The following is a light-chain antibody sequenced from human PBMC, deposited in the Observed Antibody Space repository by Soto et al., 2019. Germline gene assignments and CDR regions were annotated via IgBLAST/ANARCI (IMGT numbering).Light chain of an antibody. CDR3: QQRSSWPLT. V-gene: IGKV3-11*01. CDR2: DAS. J-gene: IGKJ4*01. Sequence: EIVLTQSPATLSLSPGERATLSCRASQSVGSYLAWYRQKPGQAPRLLIYDASNRATGIPARFSGSGSGTDFTLTISSLDPEDFAVYYCQQRSSWPLTFGGGTNVEIK. CDR1: QSVGSY.